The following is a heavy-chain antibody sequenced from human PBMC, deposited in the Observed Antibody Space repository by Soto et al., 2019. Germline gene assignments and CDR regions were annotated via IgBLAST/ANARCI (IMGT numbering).Heavy chain of an antibody. CDR1: GYDFNTNW. CDR2: MYPGDSDT. J-gene: IGHJ4*02. CDR3: ARLPRDCNKTSCYYAGH. V-gene: IGHV5-51*01. D-gene: IGHD3-22*01. Sequence: GESLKISCRGSGYDFNTNWFGWVRQLPGRGLEWVGMMYPGDSDTRLHPSLQGHVTLSADVTVSTAFLQWRTLKTSDSGMYFCARLPRDCNKTSCYYAGHWGQGTSVTVAS.